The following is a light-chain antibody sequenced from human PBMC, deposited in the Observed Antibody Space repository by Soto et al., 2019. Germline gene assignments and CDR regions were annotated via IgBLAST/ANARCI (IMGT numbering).Light chain of an antibody. J-gene: IGLJ3*02. V-gene: IGLV1-40*01. CDR1: SSNIGAGYD. CDR2: GNN. CDR3: QSYDSSLSGV. Sequence: QSVLTPPPSVSGAPGQRVTISCTGSSSNIGAGYDVHWYQQLPGTAPKLLIYGNNNRPSGVPDRFSGSKSGTSASLAITGLQAEDEADYYCQSYDSSLSGVFGGGTQLTVL.